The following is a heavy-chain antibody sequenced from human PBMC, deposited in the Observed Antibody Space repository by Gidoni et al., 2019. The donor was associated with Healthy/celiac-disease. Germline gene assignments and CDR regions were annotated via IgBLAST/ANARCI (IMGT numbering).Heavy chain of an antibody. CDR2: ISGSVGST. J-gene: IGHJ6*02. CDR3: AKDSSSWYQYYYYYYGMDV. Sequence: EVQLLESGGGLVQPGGSLRLSCAASGFTFSSYAMSWVRQAPGKGLEGVAAISGSVGSTYYADSVKGRFTISRDNSKNTLYLQMNSLRAEDTAVYYCAKDSSSWYQYYYYYYGMDVWGQGTTVTVSS. CDR1: GFTFSSYA. V-gene: IGHV3-23*01. D-gene: IGHD6-13*01.